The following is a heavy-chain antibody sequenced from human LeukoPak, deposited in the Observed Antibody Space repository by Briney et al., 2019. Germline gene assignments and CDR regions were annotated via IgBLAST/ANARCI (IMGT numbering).Heavy chain of an antibody. D-gene: IGHD6-13*01. CDR3: ARVSTSAAAGYYYYYGMDV. Sequence: GGSLRLSCAASGFTFSDYYMSWIRQAPGKGLEWVSYISSSGSTIYYADSVKGRFTISRDNAKNSLYLQMNSLRAEDTAVYYCARVSTSAAAGYYYYYGMDVWGQGTTVTVSS. J-gene: IGHJ6*02. CDR2: ISSSGSTI. V-gene: IGHV3-11*01. CDR1: GFTFSDYY.